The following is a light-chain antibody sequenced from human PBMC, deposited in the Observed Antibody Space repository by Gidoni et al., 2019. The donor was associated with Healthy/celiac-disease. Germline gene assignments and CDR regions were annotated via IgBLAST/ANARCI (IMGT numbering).Light chain of an antibody. Sequence: IQVTQSPSSLSASVGDRVTITCRASQGISSYLAWYQQKPGKAPKLLIYAASTLQSGVPSRFSGSGSGTDFTLTISSLQPEDFATYYCQQLNSYHITFGQGTRLEIK. CDR1: QGISSY. CDR2: AAS. CDR3: QQLNSYHIT. V-gene: IGKV1-9*01. J-gene: IGKJ5*01.